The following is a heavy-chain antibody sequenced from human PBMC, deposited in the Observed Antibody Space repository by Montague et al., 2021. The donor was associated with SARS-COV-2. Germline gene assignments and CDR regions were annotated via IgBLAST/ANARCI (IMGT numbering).Heavy chain of an antibody. CDR2: FYSVGST. Sequence: SETLSLTCTVSGASVGSSDWGWIRQSPGKGLEWIGYFYSVGSTDYNPSLKSRATISRDTSKNQFSLKVRSVTAADTAVYYCARETMTADAFDIWGQGTMATVS. V-gene: IGHV4-59*02. CDR3: ARETMTADAFDI. CDR1: GASVGSSD. D-gene: IGHD1-14*01. J-gene: IGHJ3*02.